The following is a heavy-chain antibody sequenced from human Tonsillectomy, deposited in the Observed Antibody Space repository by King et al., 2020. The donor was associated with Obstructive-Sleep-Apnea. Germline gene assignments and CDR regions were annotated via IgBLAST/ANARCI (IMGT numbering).Heavy chain of an antibody. CDR3: ARGGSSGYYPNDY. Sequence: LVQSETEVKKPGASVKVSCKASGYTFTNYYMHWVRQAPGQGLEWVGIINPSGGSTSYPQKFQGRVTMTRDTSTSTVYMELSSLKSEDTAVYYCARGGSSGYYPNDYWGQGTLVTVSS. V-gene: IGHV1-46*01. CDR1: GYTFTNYY. CDR2: INPSGGST. J-gene: IGHJ4*02. D-gene: IGHD3-22*01.